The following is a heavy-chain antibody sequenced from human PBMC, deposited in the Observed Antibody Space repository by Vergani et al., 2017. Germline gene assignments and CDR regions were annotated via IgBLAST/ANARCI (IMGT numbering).Heavy chain of an antibody. CDR2: INHSGST. CDR3: ARGSGLRNYYYYYMDV. J-gene: IGHJ6*03. V-gene: IGHV4-34*01. D-gene: IGHD3-10*01. CDR1: GGSFSGYY. Sequence: QVQLQQWGAGLLKPSETLSLTCAVYGGSFSGYYWSWIRQPPGKGLEWIGEINHSGSTNYNPSLKSRVTISVDTSKNQFSLKLSSVTAADTAVYYCARGSGLRNYYYYYMDVWGKGTTVTVSS.